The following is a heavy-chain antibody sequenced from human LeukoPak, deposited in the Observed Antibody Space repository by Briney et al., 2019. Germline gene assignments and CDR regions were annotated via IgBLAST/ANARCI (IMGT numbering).Heavy chain of an antibody. D-gene: IGHD4-23*01. J-gene: IGHJ3*02. CDR2: ISSSSSYI. CDR3: ARSIDYGGKEDAFDI. CDR1: GFTFSSYS. V-gene: IGHV3-21*01. Sequence: GGSLRLSCAASGFTFSSYSMNWVRQAPGKGLEWVSSISSSSSYIYYADSVKGRFTISRDNAKNSLYLQMNSLRAEDTAVYYCARSIDYGGKEDAFDIWGQGTMVTVSS.